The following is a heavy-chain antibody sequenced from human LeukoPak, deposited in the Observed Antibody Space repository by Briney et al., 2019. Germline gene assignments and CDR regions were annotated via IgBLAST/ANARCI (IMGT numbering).Heavy chain of an antibody. D-gene: IGHD6-6*01. CDR3: ARAQYSSSSDGSLDAFDI. J-gene: IGHJ3*02. CDR1: GFTFSSYA. Sequence: GGSLRLSCAASGFTFSSYAMSWVRQAPGKGLVWVSRINTDGSDTSYADSVKGRFTISRDNAKNSLYLQMNSLRAEDTALYHCARAQYSSSSDGSLDAFDIWGQGTMVTVSS. CDR2: INTDGSDT. V-gene: IGHV3-74*01.